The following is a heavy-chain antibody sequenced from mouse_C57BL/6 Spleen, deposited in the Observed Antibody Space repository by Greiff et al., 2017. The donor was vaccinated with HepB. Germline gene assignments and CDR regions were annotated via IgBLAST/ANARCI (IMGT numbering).Heavy chain of an antibody. CDR3: ARERDYDYDWFAY. D-gene: IGHD2-4*01. CDR1: GYSFTGYF. CDR2: INPYNGDT. J-gene: IGHJ3*01. Sequence: EVQLQQSGPELVKPGDSVKISCKASGYSFTGYFMNWVMQSHGKSLEWIGRINPYNGDTFYNQKFKGKATLTVDKSSSTAHMELRSLTSEDSAVYYCARERDYDYDWFAYWGQGTLVTVSA. V-gene: IGHV1-20*01.